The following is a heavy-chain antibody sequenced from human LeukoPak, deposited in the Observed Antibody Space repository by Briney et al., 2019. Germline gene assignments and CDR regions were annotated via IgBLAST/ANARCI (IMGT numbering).Heavy chain of an antibody. CDR2: ISGSGGST. CDR1: GFTFSYYG. V-gene: IGHV3-23*01. J-gene: IGHJ3*02. CDR3: AKDLRTGFDAFDI. D-gene: IGHD1-1*01. Sequence: PGGSLRLSCAASGFTFSYYGMHWVRQAPGKGLEWVSAISGSGGSTYYADSVKGRFTISRDNSKNTLYLQMNSLRAEDTAVYYCAKDLRTGFDAFDIWGQGTMVTVSS.